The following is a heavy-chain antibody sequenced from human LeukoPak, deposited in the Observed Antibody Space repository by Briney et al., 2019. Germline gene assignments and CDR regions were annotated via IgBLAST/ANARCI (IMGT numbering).Heavy chain of an antibody. CDR3: AKDGGLWVSAHWGDS. J-gene: IGHJ4*02. CDR2: LYSGGNT. V-gene: IGHV3-53*01. Sequence: PGGSLRLSCVVSGFTVSSNYMSWVRQAPGKGVEWVSVLYSGGNTYHADSVKGRFTISRDNSKNTLYLQMNSLRAEDTAVYYCAKDGGLWVSAHWGDSWGRGTLVTVSS. D-gene: IGHD7-27*01. CDR1: GFTVSSNY.